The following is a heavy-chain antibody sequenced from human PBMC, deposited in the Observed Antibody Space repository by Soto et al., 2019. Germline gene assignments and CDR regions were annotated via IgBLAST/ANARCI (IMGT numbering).Heavy chain of an antibody. V-gene: IGHV4-59*01. CDR2: IFHSGNA. Sequence: SETLSLTCTVSGCSISNVYWSWIRQAPGKGLEWIGFIFHSGNAKYNPSLKSRVTISVDTSKNQFSLSLDSVTAADTAVYFCARAHAPTLPFDYWGQGTLVTVSS. CDR1: GCSISNVY. J-gene: IGHJ4*01. D-gene: IGHD2-15*01. CDR3: ARAHAPTLPFDY.